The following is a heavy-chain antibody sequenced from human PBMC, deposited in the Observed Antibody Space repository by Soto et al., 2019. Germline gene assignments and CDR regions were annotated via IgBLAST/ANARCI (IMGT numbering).Heavy chain of an antibody. Sequence: SETLSLTCTVSGGSISSGGYYWSWIRQHPGKGLEWIGYIYYSGSTYYNPSLKSRVTISVDTSKNQFSLKLSSVTAADTAVYYCARDQERRGDSSGYYVPDAFDVWGQGIMVTVSS. CDR2: IYYSGST. D-gene: IGHD3-22*01. V-gene: IGHV4-31*03. J-gene: IGHJ3*01. CDR3: ARDQERRGDSSGYYVPDAFDV. CDR1: GGSISSGGYY.